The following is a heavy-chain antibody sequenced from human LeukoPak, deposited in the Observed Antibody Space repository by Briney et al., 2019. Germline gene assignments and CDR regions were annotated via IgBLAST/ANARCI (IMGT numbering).Heavy chain of an antibody. J-gene: IGHJ3*02. CDR2: ISYDGSNK. Sequence: PGGSLRLSCAASGFTFSSYGMHWVRQAPGKGLEWVAVISYDGSNKYYADSVKGRFTISRDNSKNTLYLQMNSLRAEDTAVYYCAKDPGAFDIWGQGTMVTVSS. CDR1: GFTFSSYG. V-gene: IGHV3-30*18. CDR3: AKDPGAFDI. D-gene: IGHD1-14*01.